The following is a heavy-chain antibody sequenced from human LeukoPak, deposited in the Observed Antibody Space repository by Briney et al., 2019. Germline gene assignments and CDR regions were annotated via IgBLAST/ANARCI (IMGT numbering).Heavy chain of an antibody. CDR3: ARVVSSGWYPFDY. Sequence: SETLFLTCAVYGGSFSGYYWSWIRQPPGKGLEWIGEINHSGSTNYNPSLKSRVTISVDTSKNQFSLKLSSVTAADTAVYYCARVVSSGWYPFDYWGQGTLVTVSS. CDR1: GGSFSGYY. D-gene: IGHD6-19*01. CDR2: INHSGST. J-gene: IGHJ4*02. V-gene: IGHV4-34*01.